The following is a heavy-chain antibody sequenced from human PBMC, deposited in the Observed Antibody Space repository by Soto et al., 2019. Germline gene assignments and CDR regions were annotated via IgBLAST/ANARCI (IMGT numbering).Heavy chain of an antibody. D-gene: IGHD6-13*01. J-gene: IGHJ4*02. V-gene: IGHV3-30-3*01. CDR2: ISYDGSNK. CDR1: GFTFSSYA. CDR3: ARAPMSPASIAAAGTGIDY. Sequence: QVQLVESAGGVVQPGRSLTLSCAASGFTFSSYAMHWVRQAPGKGLERVAVISYDGSNKYYADYVKGRFTISSDNSKSTLYLQMNSLRAEDTGVYYCARAPMSPASIAAAGTGIDYWGQGTLGTVSS.